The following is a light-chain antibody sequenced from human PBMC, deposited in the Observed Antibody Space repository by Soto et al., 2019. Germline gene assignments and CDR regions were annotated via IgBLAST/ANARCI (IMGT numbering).Light chain of an antibody. CDR2: DAS. CDR3: QQYNNWPLT. J-gene: IGKJ4*01. CDR1: HSVRYK. V-gene: IGKV3-15*01. Sequence: IVMTQSPATLSLSAGGSATLSCRASHSVRYKLAWYQQKPGQAPRLLIYDASTRATGIPARFRGSGSETEFTLTISSLQSEDFAVYYCQQYNNWPLTFGGGTKVDIK.